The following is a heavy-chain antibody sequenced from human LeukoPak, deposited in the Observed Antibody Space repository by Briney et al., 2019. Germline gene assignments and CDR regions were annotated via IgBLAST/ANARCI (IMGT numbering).Heavy chain of an antibody. CDR3: ARGGYYGSGNDFRFDP. CDR1: GGSFSGYY. Sequence: SETLSLTCAVHGGSFSGYYWSWIRQPPGKGLEWIGEINHSGSTNYNPSLKSRVIISVDTSKNQLSLKLSSVTAADTAVYYCARGGYYGSGNDFRFDPWGQGTLVTVSS. J-gene: IGHJ5*02. D-gene: IGHD3-10*01. V-gene: IGHV4-34*01. CDR2: INHSGST.